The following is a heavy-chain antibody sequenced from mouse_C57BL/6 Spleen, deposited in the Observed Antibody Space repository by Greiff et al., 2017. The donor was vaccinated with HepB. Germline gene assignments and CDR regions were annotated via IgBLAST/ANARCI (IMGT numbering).Heavy chain of an antibody. V-gene: IGHV14-1*01. CDR1: GFNIKDYY. Sequence: EVQLQQSGAELVRPGASVKLSCTASGFNIKDYYMHWVKQRPEQGLEWIGRIDPEDGDTEYAPKFQGKATMTADTSSNTAYLQLSSLTYEDTAVYYCTTWNYYGPFYAMDYWGQGTSVNVSS. D-gene: IGHD1-1*01. J-gene: IGHJ4*01. CDR2: IDPEDGDT. CDR3: TTWNYYGPFYAMDY.